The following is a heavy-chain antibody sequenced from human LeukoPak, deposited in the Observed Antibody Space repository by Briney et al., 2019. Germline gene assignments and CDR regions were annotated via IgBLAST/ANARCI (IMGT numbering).Heavy chain of an antibody. D-gene: IGHD1-26*01. CDR3: VTPGSFYSGGFDH. CDR1: GGSISTTTYY. CDR2: IYYSGTT. Sequence: SETLSLTCTVSGGSISTTTYYWGWIRQSPGMGLEWIGSIYYSGTTYYNLSLESRVAISIDTSKNQFSLNLNSVTAADTAVFYCVTPGSFYSGGFDHWSRGTLVTVSS. V-gene: IGHV4-39*01. J-gene: IGHJ4*02.